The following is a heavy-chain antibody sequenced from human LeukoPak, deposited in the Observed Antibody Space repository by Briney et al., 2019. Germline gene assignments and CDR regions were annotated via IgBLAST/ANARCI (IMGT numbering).Heavy chain of an antibody. CDR3: ARDAPAEYVVGSN. Sequence: GGSLRLSCAPSGFTFSDYFMSWFRQAPGKGLEWVSYISGSGTTKFYADSVKGRFTISSDNAKNSQYLQTNSLRAEHTAVYYCARDAPAEYVVGSNWRQGTMLPVP. D-gene: IGHD3-16*01. CDR2: ISGSGTTK. V-gene: IGHV3-11*04. CDR1: GFTFSDYF. J-gene: IGHJ3*01.